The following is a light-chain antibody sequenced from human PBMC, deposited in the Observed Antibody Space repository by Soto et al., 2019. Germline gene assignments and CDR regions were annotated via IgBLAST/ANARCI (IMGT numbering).Light chain of an antibody. Sequence: DIVMTQSPDSLAVSLGERATINCKSNQSVLYSSNNKNYLAWYQQKPGQPPKLLIYWASTRESGVPDRFSGSGSETDFTLTISSLQAEDVAVYYCQQCYNTPPTFGQGTKLEIK. CDR2: WAS. V-gene: IGKV4-1*01. CDR3: QQCYNTPPT. CDR1: QSVLYSSNNKNY. J-gene: IGKJ2*01.